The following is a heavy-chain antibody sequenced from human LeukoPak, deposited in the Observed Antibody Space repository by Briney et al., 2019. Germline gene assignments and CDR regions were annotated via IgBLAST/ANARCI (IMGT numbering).Heavy chain of an antibody. D-gene: IGHD3-16*01. J-gene: IGHJ4*02. Sequence: GTSVKVSCKASGYTFTCYAMHWVRQAPGQRLEWMGWINAGNGNTKYSQKFQGRVTITRDTSASTAYMELSSLRSEDTAVYYCARVKSIGDTFLDYWGQGTLVTVSS. CDR3: ARVKSIGDTFLDY. V-gene: IGHV1-3*01. CDR1: GYTFTCYA. CDR2: INAGNGNT.